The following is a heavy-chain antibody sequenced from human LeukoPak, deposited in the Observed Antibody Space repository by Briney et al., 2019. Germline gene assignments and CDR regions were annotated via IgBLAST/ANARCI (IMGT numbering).Heavy chain of an antibody. CDR1: GFTITAYA. J-gene: IGHJ3*02. V-gene: IGHV3-23*01. D-gene: IGHD4-17*01. CDR2: IGITSEYI. CDR3: AKEPNGDYVGAFDT. Sequence: GGSLRLSCAASGFTITAYAMSWVRQSPGKGLEWVSGIGITSEYIHYADSVKGRFTISRDDSKNTVYLEMSSLRAEDAAVYYCAKEPNGDYVGAFDTWGQGTMVIVSS.